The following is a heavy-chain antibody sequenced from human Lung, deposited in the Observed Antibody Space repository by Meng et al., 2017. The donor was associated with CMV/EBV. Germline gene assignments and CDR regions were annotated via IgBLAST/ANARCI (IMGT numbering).Heavy chain of an antibody. J-gene: IGHJ2*01. V-gene: IGHV4-30-4*01. CDR1: GGSISSGDYY. CDR2: IYYSGST. Sequence: QRQLEESCPGLAKPSHTLSLTVTVSGGSISSGDYYWSWIRQPPGKGLEWIGYIYYSGSTYYHPSLKSRVTISVDTSKNQFSLKLSSVTAADTAVYYCARGYYDSSGYGYWYFDLWGRGTLVTVSS. CDR3: ARGYYDSSGYGYWYFDL. D-gene: IGHD3-22*01.